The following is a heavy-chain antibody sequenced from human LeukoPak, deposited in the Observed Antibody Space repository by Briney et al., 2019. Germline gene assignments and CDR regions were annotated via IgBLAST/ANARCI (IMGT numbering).Heavy chain of an antibody. CDR1: GFTSSDYY. V-gene: IGHV3-11*01. Sequence: PGGSLRLSCAASGFTSSDYYMSWIRQAPGKGLEWVSYISSSGSTIYYADSVKGRFTISRDNAKNSLYLQMNSLRAEDTAVYYCARDYCSSTSCLAPLYYYYGMDVWGQGTTVTVSS. CDR2: ISSSGSTI. CDR3: ARDYCSSTSCLAPLYYYYGMDV. J-gene: IGHJ6*02. D-gene: IGHD2-2*01.